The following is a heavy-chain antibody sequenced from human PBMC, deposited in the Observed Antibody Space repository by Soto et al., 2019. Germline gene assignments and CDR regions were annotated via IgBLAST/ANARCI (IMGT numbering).Heavy chain of an antibody. CDR2: MNPNSGNT. D-gene: IGHD3-3*01. Sequence: ASVKVSCKASGYTFTSYDINWVRQATGQGLEWMGWMNPNSGNTGYAQKFQGRVTMTRNTSISTAYMELSSLRSEDTAVYYCAGGLDIWSGNGMDVWGQGTTVTVSS. CDR3: AGGLDIWSGNGMDV. V-gene: IGHV1-8*01. J-gene: IGHJ6*02. CDR1: GYTFTSYD.